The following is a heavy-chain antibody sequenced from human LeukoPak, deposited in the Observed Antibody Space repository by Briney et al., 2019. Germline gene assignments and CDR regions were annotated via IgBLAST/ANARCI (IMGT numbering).Heavy chain of an antibody. V-gene: IGHV3-21*01. CDR3: ARDDYYDYVWGKPGTFDY. Sequence: GSLRLSCAAPGFTFSSYSMNWVRQAPGKGLEWVSSISSSSSYIYYAVSVKGRFTISSDNAKNSLYLQMNSLRAEDTAVYYCARDDYYDYVWGKPGTFDYWGQGTLVTVSS. CDR2: ISSSSSYI. J-gene: IGHJ4*02. CDR1: GFTFSSYS. D-gene: IGHD3-16*01.